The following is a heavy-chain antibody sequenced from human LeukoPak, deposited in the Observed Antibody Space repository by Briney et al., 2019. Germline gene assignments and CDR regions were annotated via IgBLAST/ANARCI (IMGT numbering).Heavy chain of an antibody. CDR3: ARDGPGGSFDY. CDR2: ISYDGSNK. Sequence: GGSLRLSCAASGFTFSSYAMHWVRQAPGKGLEWVAVISYDGSNKYYADSAKGRFTISRDNSKNTLYLQMNSLRAEDTAVYYCARDGPGGSFDYWGQGTLVTVSS. CDR1: GFTFSSYA. J-gene: IGHJ4*02. D-gene: IGHD3-10*01. V-gene: IGHV3-30-3*01.